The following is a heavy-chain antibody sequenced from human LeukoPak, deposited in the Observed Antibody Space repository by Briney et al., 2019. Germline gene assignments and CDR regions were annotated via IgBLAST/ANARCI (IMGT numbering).Heavy chain of an antibody. CDR2: INPSGGHI. D-gene: IGHD2-8*01. V-gene: IGHV3-21*01. J-gene: IGHJ4*02. Sequence: PGGSLRLSCAASGFTFSTYPMNWVRQAPGKGLEWVSSINPSGGHIFHADSLKGRFTISRDNAKNSLYLQMNGLSAEDTAVYYCAREDAKSLDYWGQGTLVTVSS. CDR1: GFTFSTYP. CDR3: AREDAKSLDY.